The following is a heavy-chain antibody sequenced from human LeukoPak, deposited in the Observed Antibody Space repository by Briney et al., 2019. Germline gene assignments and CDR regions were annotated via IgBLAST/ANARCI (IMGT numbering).Heavy chain of an antibody. V-gene: IGHV3-23*01. CDR2: ISGSGGST. D-gene: IGHD3-10*01. J-gene: IGHJ4*02. CDR3: AKGSSGSYGY. CDR1: GFTFSSYA. Sequence: GGSLRPSCAASGFTFSSYAMSWVRQAPGKGLEWVSAISGSGGSTYHADSVKGRFTISRDNSKNTLYLQMNSLRAEDTAVYYCAKGSSGSYGYWGQGTLVTVSS.